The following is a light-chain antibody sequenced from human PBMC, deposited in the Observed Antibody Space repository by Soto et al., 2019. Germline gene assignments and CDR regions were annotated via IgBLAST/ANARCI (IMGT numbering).Light chain of an antibody. CDR1: SSDVGGYNS. J-gene: IGLJ1*01. CDR3: SSFTSSITYV. V-gene: IGLV2-14*01. Sequence: QSVLTQPASVSGSPGQSITSSCTGTSSDVGGYNSVSWYRQDPGEAPKLMIYDVTNRPSGVSNRFSGSKSGNTATLTISGLQAEDEADYYCSSFTSSITYVFGTGTKVTVL. CDR2: DVT.